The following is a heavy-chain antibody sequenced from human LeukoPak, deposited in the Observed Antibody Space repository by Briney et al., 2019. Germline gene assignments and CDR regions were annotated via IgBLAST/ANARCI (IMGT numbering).Heavy chain of an antibody. CDR3: AKDPHVDIVATSPDY. J-gene: IGHJ4*02. CDR2: ISGSGGST. V-gene: IGHV3-23*01. CDR1: GFTFSSYA. Sequence: SGGSLRLSCAASGFTFSSYAMSWVRQAPGKGLEWVSAISGSGGSTYYADSVKGRFTISRDNSKNTLYLQMNSLRAEDTAVYYCAKDPHVDIVATSPDYWGQGTLVTVSS. D-gene: IGHD5-12*01.